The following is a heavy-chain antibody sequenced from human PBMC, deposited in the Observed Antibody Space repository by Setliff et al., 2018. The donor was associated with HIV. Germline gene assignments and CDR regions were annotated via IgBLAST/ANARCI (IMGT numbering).Heavy chain of an antibody. D-gene: IGHD1-26*01. CDR3: ARVGSYWSTFDY. Sequence: ASVEVSCKASGYTLTTFGISWVRQVPGQGLEWMGWINTETGNPMYAQGFKGRFVFSLDTSVSTAYLQISTLKTEDTAIYYCARVGSYWSTFDYWGQGALVTVSS. CDR1: GYTLTTFG. V-gene: IGHV7-4-1*02. J-gene: IGHJ4*02. CDR2: INTETGNP.